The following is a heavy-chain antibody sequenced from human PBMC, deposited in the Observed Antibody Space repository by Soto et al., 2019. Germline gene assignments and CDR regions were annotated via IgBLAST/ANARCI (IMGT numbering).Heavy chain of an antibody. CDR2: ISYDGSNK. D-gene: IGHD3-3*01. J-gene: IGHJ4*02. Sequence: GGSLRLSCAASGFTFSSYAMHWVRQAPGKGLEWVAVISYDGSNKYYADSVKGRFTISRDNSKTTLYLQMNSLREEDTAVYYCARVKGSDYDFEYWGQGTLVTVSS. CDR3: ARVKGSDYDFEY. V-gene: IGHV3-30-3*01. CDR1: GFTFSSYA.